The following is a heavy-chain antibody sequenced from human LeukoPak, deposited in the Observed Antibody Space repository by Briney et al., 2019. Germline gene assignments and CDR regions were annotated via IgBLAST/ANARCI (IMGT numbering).Heavy chain of an antibody. V-gene: IGHV3-30-3*01. CDR2: ISCDGSNK. Sequence: GGSLRLSCAASGFTFSSYAMHWVRQAPGKGLEWVAVISCDGSNKYYADSVKGRFTVSRDNAKNSLFLQMNSLRAEDTAVYYCATYRVRHLNSLDYWGRGTLVTVSS. D-gene: IGHD5/OR15-5a*01. CDR3: ATYRVRHLNSLDY. J-gene: IGHJ4*02. CDR1: GFTFSSYA.